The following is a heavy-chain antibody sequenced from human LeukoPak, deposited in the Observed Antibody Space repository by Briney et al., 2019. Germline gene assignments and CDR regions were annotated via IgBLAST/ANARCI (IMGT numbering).Heavy chain of an antibody. J-gene: IGHJ6*04. CDR2: IYYSGST. D-gene: IGHD3-10*01. V-gene: IGHV4-31*03. Sequence: SETLSLTCTVSGGSISSGGYYWSWIRQHPGTGLEWIGYIYYSGSTYYNPSLKSRVTISVDTSKNQFSLKLSSVTAADTAVYYCASALNGAMVRGRYYYYYGMDVWGKGTTVTVSS. CDR1: GGSISSGGYY. CDR3: ASALNGAMVRGRYYYYYGMDV.